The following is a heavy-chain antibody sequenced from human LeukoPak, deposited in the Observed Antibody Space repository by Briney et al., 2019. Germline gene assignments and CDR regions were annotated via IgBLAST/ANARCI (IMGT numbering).Heavy chain of an antibody. V-gene: IGHV1-18*01. J-gene: IGHJ4*02. Sequence: GASVKVSCKASGYTFNTYGIRWVRQAPGQGLEWLGWISAYNGYTKNVQKFQGRVTMTTDTSTSTAYLELRSLRSDDTAVYYCASTHSDSLDTALVHWGQGSRVTVSS. CDR1: GYTFNTYG. CDR2: ISAYNGYT. D-gene: IGHD5-18*01. CDR3: ASTHSDSLDTALVH.